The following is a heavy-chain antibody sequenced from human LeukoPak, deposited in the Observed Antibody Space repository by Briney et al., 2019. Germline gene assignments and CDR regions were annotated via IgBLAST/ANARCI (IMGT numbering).Heavy chain of an antibody. Sequence: GGSLRLSCAGSGFTSGFPFGSFSMHWVRQAPGKGLEWVSVISYDGSDKQYADSVRGRFTISRDNSKSTVFLQMNGLTVEDTAIYYCARDPAAAGFDSWGQGTLVTVSS. CDR3: ARDPAAAGFDS. D-gene: IGHD6-13*01. J-gene: IGHJ4*02. CDR2: ISYDGSDK. V-gene: IGHV3-30*04. CDR1: GFPFGSFS.